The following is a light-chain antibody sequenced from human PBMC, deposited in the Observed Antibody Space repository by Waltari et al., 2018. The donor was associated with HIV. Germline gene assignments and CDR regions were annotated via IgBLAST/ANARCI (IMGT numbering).Light chain of an antibody. CDR1: NSHIGAYAY. V-gene: IGLV2-14*01. Sequence: QSVLTQPASVSGSPGQSITISCTGTNSHIGAYAYVSWYQQHPGKAPKLLIYEVTIRSPGISYRFSGSKSGNTASMTISGLQAEDEAHYYCSSYAATTTIVFGGGTRLTVL. CDR3: SSYAATTTIV. J-gene: IGLJ3*02. CDR2: EVT.